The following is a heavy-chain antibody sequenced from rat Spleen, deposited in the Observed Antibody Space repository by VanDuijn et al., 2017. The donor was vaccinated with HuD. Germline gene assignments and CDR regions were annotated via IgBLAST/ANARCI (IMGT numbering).Heavy chain of an antibody. CDR2: ISTGGDKT. J-gene: IGHJ2*01. CDR3: AVAGYGY. V-gene: IGHV5S23*01. D-gene: IGHD4-3*01. CDR1: GFTFSDYA. Sequence: EVQLVESGGGLVQPGRSLKLSCAASGFTFSDYAMAWVRQAPTKGLEWVAHISTGGDKTYYRDSVKGRFTISRANSENSVYLQMNSLRSEDTATYYCAVAGYGYWGQGVMVTVSS.